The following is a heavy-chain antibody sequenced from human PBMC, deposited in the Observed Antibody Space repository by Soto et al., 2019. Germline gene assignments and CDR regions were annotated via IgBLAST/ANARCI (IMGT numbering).Heavy chain of an antibody. V-gene: IGHV3-21*01. D-gene: IGHD2-2*01. CDR3: ARDSRIVGTPAMGSVGLDP. CDR1: GFTFSSYS. CDR2: ISTGSTNL. Sequence: EVQLVESGGGLVKPGGSLRLSCATSGFTFSSYSMNWVRQAPGKDLEWIASISTGSTNLYYADAVKGRFTISRGNVKSSVYLQMNSSGDEDTAVYYCARDSRIVGTPAMGSVGLDPWGQGTLVTVSS. J-gene: IGHJ5*02.